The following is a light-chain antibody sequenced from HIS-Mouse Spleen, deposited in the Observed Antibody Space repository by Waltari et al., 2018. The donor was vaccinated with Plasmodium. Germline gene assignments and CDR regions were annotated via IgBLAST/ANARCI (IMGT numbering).Light chain of an antibody. J-gene: IGLJ1*01. V-gene: IGLV2-14*01. CDR1: RSDVGGYNY. CDR2: EVS. Sequence: QSALTQPASVSGSPGQSITISCTGTRSDVGGYNYFSWYQQHPGKAPKLMIYEVSNRPSGVSNRFSGSKSSNTASLTISGLQAEDEADYYCSSYTSSSTYVFGTGTKVTVL. CDR3: SSYTSSSTYV.